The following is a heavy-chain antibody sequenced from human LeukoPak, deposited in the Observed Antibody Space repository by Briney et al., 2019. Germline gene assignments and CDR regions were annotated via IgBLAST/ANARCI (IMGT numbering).Heavy chain of an antibody. V-gene: IGHV1-69*06. CDR1: GGTFSDYA. J-gene: IGHJ6*04. CDR2: FIPVLGTA. D-gene: IGHD3-16*01. Sequence: VASVKVSCKASGGTFSDYALNWVRQAPGQGLEWMGVFIPVLGTANSTQNFHDRVSITADISTHTVYMELSSLKSEDTAVYFCAGIPVFGVVLHQEPVWGKGTTVTVSS. CDR3: AGIPVFGVVLHQEPV.